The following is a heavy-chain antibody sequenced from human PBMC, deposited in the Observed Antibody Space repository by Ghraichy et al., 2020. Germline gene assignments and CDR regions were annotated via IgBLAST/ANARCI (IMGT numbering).Heavy chain of an antibody. Sequence: GGSLRLSCAASGFTFSSYGMHWVRQAPGKGLEWVAVIWYDGSNKYYADSVKGRFTISRDNSKNTLYLQMNSLRAEDTAVYYCARDPIAVADIPEYFQHWGQGTLVTVSS. V-gene: IGHV3-33*01. J-gene: IGHJ1*01. CDR1: GFTFSSYG. CDR3: ARDPIAVADIPEYFQH. CDR2: IWYDGSNK. D-gene: IGHD6-19*01.